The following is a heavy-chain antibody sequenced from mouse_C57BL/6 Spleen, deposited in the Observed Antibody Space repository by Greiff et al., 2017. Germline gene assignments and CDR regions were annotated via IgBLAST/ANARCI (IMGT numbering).Heavy chain of an antibody. CDR1: GYTFTSYW. CDR2: IDPSDSYT. V-gene: IGHV1-69*01. D-gene: IGHD2-3*01. J-gene: IGHJ3*01. Sequence: QVQLQQPGAELVMPGASVKLSCKASGYTFTSYWMHWVKQRPGQGLEWIGEIDPSDSYTNYNQKFKGKSTLTVDKSSSTAYMQLSSLTSEDSAVYYCAILRDGYYVADWGQGTLVTVSA. CDR3: AILRDGYYVAD.